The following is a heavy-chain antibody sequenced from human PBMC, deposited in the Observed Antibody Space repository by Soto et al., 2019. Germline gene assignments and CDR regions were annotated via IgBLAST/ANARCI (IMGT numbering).Heavy chain of an antibody. D-gene: IGHD1-20*01. CDR2: INHSGST. V-gene: IGHV4-34*01. CDR1: VGSFSCYY. CDR3: TRRYNWNDNYYDP. J-gene: IGHJ5*02. Sequence: PSETLSFTCAVYVGSFSCYYWNWIRQPPGKGLEWIGEINHSGSTNFNPSLKSRASISVDTSKNEFSLSLSSVPAADTAVYYCTRRYNWNDNYYDPWGPGVLVTVSS.